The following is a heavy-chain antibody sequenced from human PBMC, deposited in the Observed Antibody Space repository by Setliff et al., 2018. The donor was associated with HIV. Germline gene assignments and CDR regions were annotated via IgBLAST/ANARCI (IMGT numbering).Heavy chain of an antibody. D-gene: IGHD4-17*01. CDR3: AREIRAGDYPPYNYYFYMDV. Sequence: PGGSLRLSCAVSGLTFTNYAMHWVRQAPGKGLESVSFISYDGGSKYYADSVKGRFTISRDNSKNTLYLQMNSLRVEDTAIYYCAREIRAGDYPPYNYYFYMDVWGKGTTVTVSS. CDR1: GLTFTNYA. CDR2: ISYDGGSK. V-gene: IGHV3-30*12. J-gene: IGHJ6*03.